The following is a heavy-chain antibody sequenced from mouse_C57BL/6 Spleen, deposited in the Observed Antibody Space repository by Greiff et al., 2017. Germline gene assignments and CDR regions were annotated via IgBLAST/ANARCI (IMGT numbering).Heavy chain of an antibody. D-gene: IGHD1-1*01. CDR3: ARSNTTVVAGGAFDY. V-gene: IGHV1-72*01. J-gene: IGHJ2*01. CDR1: GYTFTSYW. CDR2: IDPNSGGT. Sequence: QVQLQQSGAELVKPGASVKLSCKASGYTFTSYWMHWVKQRPGRGLEWIGRIDPNSGGTKYNEKFKSKATLTVDKPSSTAYMQLSSLTSEDSAVYYCARSNTTVVAGGAFDYWGQGTTLTVSS.